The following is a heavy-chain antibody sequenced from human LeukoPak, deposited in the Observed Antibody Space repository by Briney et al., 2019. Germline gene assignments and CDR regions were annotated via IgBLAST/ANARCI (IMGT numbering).Heavy chain of an antibody. CDR3: AKGPTYYYDSSGYFDY. D-gene: IGHD3-22*01. CDR2: ISGSGGST. Sequence: GGSLRLSCAASGFTFSSYAMSWVRQAPGKGLEWVSAISGSGGSTYYADSVKGWFTISRDNSKNTLYLQMNRLRAEDTAVYYCAKGPTYYYDSSGYFDYWGQGTLVTVSS. J-gene: IGHJ4*02. CDR1: GFTFSSYA. V-gene: IGHV3-23*01.